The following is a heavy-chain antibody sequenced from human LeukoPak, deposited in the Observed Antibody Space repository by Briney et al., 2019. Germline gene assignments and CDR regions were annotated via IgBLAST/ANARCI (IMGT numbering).Heavy chain of an antibody. Sequence: SETLSLTCAVYDGSFSGYYWSWIRQPPGKGLEWIGEINHSGSTNYNPSLKSRVTISVDTSKNQFSLKLNSVSAADTAVYYCARGGSGYDPRAFDIWGQGTMVTVSS. CDR2: INHSGST. CDR3: ARGGSGYDPRAFDI. J-gene: IGHJ3*02. V-gene: IGHV4-34*09. D-gene: IGHD5-12*01. CDR1: DGSFSGYY.